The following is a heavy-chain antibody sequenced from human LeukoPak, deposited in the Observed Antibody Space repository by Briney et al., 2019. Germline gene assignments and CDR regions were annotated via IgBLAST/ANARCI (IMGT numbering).Heavy chain of an antibody. V-gene: IGHV4-39*01. D-gene: IGHD5-18*01. CDR3: ARHGLTHSYGWFVGY. CDR1: GGSISSSTYY. CDR2: IYYSGST. Sequence: SETLSLTCTVSGGSISSSTYYWGWIRQPPGKGLEWIGSIYYSGSTYYIPSLRSRVTISVDTSKNQFSLKLSSVTAADTAVYYCARHGLTHSYGWFVGYWGQGTLVTVSS. J-gene: IGHJ4*02.